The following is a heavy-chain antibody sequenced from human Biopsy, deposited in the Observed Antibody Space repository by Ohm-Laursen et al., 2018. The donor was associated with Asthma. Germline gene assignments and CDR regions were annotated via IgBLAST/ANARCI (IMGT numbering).Heavy chain of an antibody. J-gene: IGHJ4*02. Sequence: PSDTLSLTCTVSGGSISSGGYYWSWIRQHPGKGLEWIGYIYYSGSTYYNPSLRSRVTISVDTSKNQFSLKLSSVTAADTAVYYCARGPPVDREDWGQGTLVTVSS. CDR2: IYYSGST. CDR1: GGSISSGGYY. V-gene: IGHV4-31*03. CDR3: ARGPPVDRED. D-gene: IGHD5-24*01.